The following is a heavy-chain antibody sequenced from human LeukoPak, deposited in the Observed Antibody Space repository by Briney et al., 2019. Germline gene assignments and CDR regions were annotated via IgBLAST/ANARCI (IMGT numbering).Heavy chain of an antibody. CDR1: GGSFSGYY. CDR3: ARVPDITARPCDT. V-gene: IGHV4-34*01. D-gene: IGHD1-1*01. CDR2: ISHTGLT. Sequence: ASETLSLTCAVYGGSFSGYYWTLIRQTPGKGLEWIGEISHTGLTGSNPPLKSRVTIFVDSSKKQLSLRMTSVTAADTGVYYCARVPDITARPCDTWGPGTLVTVSS. J-gene: IGHJ5*02.